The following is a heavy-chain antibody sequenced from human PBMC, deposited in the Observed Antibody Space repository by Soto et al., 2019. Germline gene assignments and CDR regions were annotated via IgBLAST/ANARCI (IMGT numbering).Heavy chain of an antibody. D-gene: IGHD1-1*01. Sequence: QVQLVESGGGVVQPGMSLRLSCATSGFTFSAFAMHWVRQAPGKGLEWVATIWYDGSKDNYADSVQGRFNISRDNSKDTLYLLVKSLRVEDTAMYYCARDLHADGALGYKFHHWGQGTLVSVSS. CDR3: ARDLHADGALGYKFHH. V-gene: IGHV3-33*01. CDR2: IWYDGSKD. J-gene: IGHJ1*01. CDR1: GFTFSAFA.